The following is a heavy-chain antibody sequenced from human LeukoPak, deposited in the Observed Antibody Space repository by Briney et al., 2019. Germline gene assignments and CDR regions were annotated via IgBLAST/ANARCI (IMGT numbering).Heavy chain of an antibody. D-gene: IGHD3-16*01. Sequence: PGGSLRLSCAASGFTVSSNYMSWVRQAPGMGLEWVSVIYSGGSTYYADSVKGGFTISRDNSKNALYLQMNSLRAEDTAVYYCARFWGANWFDPWGQGTLVTVSS. V-gene: IGHV3-66*01. CDR2: IYSGGST. CDR3: ARFWGANWFDP. J-gene: IGHJ5*02. CDR1: GFTVSSNY.